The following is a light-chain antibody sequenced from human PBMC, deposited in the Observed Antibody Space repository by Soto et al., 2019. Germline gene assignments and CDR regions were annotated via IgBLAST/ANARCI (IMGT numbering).Light chain of an antibody. CDR1: QSISSW. V-gene: IGKV1-5*01. J-gene: IGKJ2*03. CDR2: DAS. Sequence: DIQMTQSPSTLSASVGDRVTITCRASQSISSWLAWYQQKPGKAPKLLIYDASSLESGVPSRFSGGGSGTEFALTISSLQPDDFATYYCQRYNTFPYSFGQGTRLEIE. CDR3: QRYNTFPYS.